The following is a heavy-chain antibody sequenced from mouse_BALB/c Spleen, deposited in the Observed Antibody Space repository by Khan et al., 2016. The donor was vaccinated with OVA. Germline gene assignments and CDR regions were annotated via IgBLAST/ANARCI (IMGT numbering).Heavy chain of an antibody. CDR3: ADRLTGSFAY. J-gene: IGHJ3*01. D-gene: IGHD4-1*01. CDR1: GFTFSSYS. Sequence: EVELVESGGDLVKPGGSLKLSCAASGFTFSSYSMSWVRQTPDKRLEWVASISSGGDYTYYPDSVKGRFTISRDNAKNTLYLQLSDLKSEDTGMYYCADRLTGSFAYWGQGTLVTVSA. V-gene: IGHV5-6*01. CDR2: ISSGGDYT.